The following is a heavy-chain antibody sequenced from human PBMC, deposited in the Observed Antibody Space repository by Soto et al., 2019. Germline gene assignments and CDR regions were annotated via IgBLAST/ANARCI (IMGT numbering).Heavy chain of an antibody. D-gene: IGHD3-22*01. J-gene: IGHJ4*02. V-gene: IGHV3-11*01. CDR3: ARDLGYYASDGYFDY. CDR1: VFTFSDYY. Sequence: GGSLRLSCAASVFTFSDYYMSWVRQAPGKGLEWVSYISSSGSIIYYADSVKGRFTISRDNAKNSLYLQLNSLRAEDTAVYYCARDLGYYASDGYFDYWGQGTLVTVSS. CDR2: ISSSGSII.